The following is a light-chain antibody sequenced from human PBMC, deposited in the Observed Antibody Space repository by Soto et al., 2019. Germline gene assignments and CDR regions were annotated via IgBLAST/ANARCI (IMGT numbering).Light chain of an antibody. V-gene: IGKV1-9*01. Sequence: GDTVTITCRASQDISSYLAWYQQSPGRAPKLLIFLASTLHTGVPSRFSGSGSGTEFTLSISSLQPEDFATYYCQQLDSDPPWTFGQGTRVESK. CDR1: QDISSY. CDR2: LAS. CDR3: QQLDSDPPWT. J-gene: IGKJ1*01.